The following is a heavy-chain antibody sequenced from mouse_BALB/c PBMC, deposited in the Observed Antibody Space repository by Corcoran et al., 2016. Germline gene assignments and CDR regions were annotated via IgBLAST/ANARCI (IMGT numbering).Heavy chain of an antibody. Sequence: EVLLQQSGPELVKPGASVKIPCKASGYTFTDYNMDWVKQSHGKSLEWIGDINPNNGGTIYNQKFKGKATLTVDKSSSTAYMELRSLTSEDTAVYYCARKGDGNYLYAMDYWGQGTSVTVSS. CDR3: ARKGDGNYLYAMDY. J-gene: IGHJ4*01. CDR2: INPNNGGT. D-gene: IGHD2-1*01. CDR1: GYTFTDYN. V-gene: IGHV1-18*01.